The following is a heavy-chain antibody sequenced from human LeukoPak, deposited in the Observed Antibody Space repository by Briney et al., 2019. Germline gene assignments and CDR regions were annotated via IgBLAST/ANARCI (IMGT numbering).Heavy chain of an antibody. CDR1: GYXFTSYW. Sequence: GESLKISCNGSGYXFTSYWIGWVRQMPGKGLEWMGRIDPSDSYTNYSPSFQGHVTISADKSISTAYLQWSSLKASDTAMYYCARREIASGDGPLYWGQGTLVTVSS. D-gene: IGHD4-17*01. CDR2: IDPSDSYT. V-gene: IGHV5-10-1*01. J-gene: IGHJ4*02. CDR3: ARREIASGDGPLY.